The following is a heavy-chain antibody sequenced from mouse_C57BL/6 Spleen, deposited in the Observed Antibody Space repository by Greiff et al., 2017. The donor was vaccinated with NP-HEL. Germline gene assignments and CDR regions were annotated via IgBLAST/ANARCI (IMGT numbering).Heavy chain of an antibody. J-gene: IGHJ1*03. CDR1: GYTFTSYW. Sequence: VQLQQPGAELVKPGASVKMSCKASGYTFTSYWITWVKQRPGQGLEWIGDIYPGSGSTNYNEKFKSKATLTVDTSSSTAYMQLSSLTSEDSAVYYCARGCYYYGSRYWYFDVWGTGATVTVST. CDR2: IYPGSGST. V-gene: IGHV1-55*01. D-gene: IGHD1-1*01. CDR3: ARGCYYYGSRYWYFDV.